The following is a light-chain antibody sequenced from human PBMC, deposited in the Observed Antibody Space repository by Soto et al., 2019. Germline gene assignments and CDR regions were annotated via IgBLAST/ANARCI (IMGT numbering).Light chain of an antibody. J-gene: IGKJ4*01. CDR1: QSVSSN. Sequence: EIVMTQSPATLSVSPGERATLSCRASQSVSSNLAWYQQKPGQAPRLLIYGASTRATGIPARFSDSGSGTEFSLTVSRLQSEDFAVYYCQQYNNWPPPLTFGGGTKVEIK. V-gene: IGKV3-15*01. CDR2: GAS. CDR3: QQYNNWPPPLT.